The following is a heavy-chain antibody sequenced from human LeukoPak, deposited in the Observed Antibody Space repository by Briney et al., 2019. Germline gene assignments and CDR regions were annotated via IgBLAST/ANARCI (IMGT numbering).Heavy chain of an antibody. Sequence: LPGGSLRLSCAASGFTFSSYAMSWVRQAPGKGLEWVSAISGSGGSTYYADSVKGRFTISRDNSKNTLYLQMNSLRAEDTAVYYCAKVDFIAVAGRFDYWGQGTLVTVSS. D-gene: IGHD6-19*01. V-gene: IGHV3-23*01. CDR2: ISGSGGST. CDR1: GFTFSSYA. CDR3: AKVDFIAVAGRFDY. J-gene: IGHJ4*02.